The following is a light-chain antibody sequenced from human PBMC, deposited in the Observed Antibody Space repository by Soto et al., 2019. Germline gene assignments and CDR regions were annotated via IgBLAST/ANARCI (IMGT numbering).Light chain of an antibody. CDR2: RKY. CDR1: TSNIGSNY. Sequence: QSVLTQPPSASGTPGQRGTISCSGRTSNIGSNYVNWYQQLPGTAPRLLIDRKYQRPSGVPDRFSGSKSVTSASLAISGLRSEDEADYFCAAWDDSLSGQVFGGGTKVTVL. V-gene: IGLV1-47*01. CDR3: AAWDDSLSGQV. J-gene: IGLJ2*01.